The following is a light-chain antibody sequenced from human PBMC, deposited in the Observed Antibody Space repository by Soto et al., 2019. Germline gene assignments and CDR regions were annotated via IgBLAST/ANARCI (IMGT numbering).Light chain of an antibody. J-gene: IGLJ1*01. CDR3: SSYRSNNTYV. V-gene: IGLV2-14*01. Sequence: QSALTQPASVSGSPGQSITISCTGTSSDIGGYNYVSWYQQHPGKAPKLMIYEVSNRPSGVSNRFSGSKSGNTASLTISGLQAEDESDYYCSSYRSNNTYVVGTGTKV. CDR1: SSDIGGYNY. CDR2: EVS.